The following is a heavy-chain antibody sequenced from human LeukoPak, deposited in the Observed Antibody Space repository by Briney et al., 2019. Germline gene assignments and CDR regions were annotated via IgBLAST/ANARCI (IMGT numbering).Heavy chain of an antibody. Sequence: ASVKVSCKVSGYTLTELSMHWVRQAPGEGLEWMGGFDPEDGETIYAQKFQGRVTMTEDTSTDTAYMELSSLRSEDTAVYYCATDSQGRPPYFDYWGQGTLVTVSS. D-gene: IGHD6-6*01. V-gene: IGHV1-24*01. CDR3: ATDSQGRPPYFDY. CDR1: GYTLTELS. J-gene: IGHJ4*02. CDR2: FDPEDGET.